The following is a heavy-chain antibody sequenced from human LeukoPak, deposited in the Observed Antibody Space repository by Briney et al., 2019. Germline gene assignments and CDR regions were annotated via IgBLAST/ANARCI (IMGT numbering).Heavy chain of an antibody. CDR2: INTDGTST. CDR3: AKSLYSYGSGTYYMDV. Sequence: GRSLRLSCAASGFTFNDYWMHWVRQAPGKGLQAPGKGLVWVSRINTDGTSTYYADSVKGRFTISRDNAKNTLYLQMSSLRAEDTAVYFCAKSLYSYGSGTYYMDVWGKGTTVTVSS. V-gene: IGHV3-74*01. CDR1: GFTFNDYW. D-gene: IGHD3-10*01. J-gene: IGHJ6*03.